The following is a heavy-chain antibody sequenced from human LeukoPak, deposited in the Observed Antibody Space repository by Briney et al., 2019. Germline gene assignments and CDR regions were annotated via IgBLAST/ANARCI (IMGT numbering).Heavy chain of an antibody. V-gene: IGHV1-8*02. CDR3: ARVASYYDSSGHFDY. CDR2: MNPNSGNT. Sequence: ASVKVSCKTSGYTFTGYYMHWVRQAPGQGLEWMGWMNPNSGNTGYAQKFQGRVTMTRNTSISTAYMELSSLRSEDTAVYYCARVASYYDSSGHFDYWGQGTLVTVSS. CDR1: GYTFTGYY. D-gene: IGHD3-22*01. J-gene: IGHJ4*02.